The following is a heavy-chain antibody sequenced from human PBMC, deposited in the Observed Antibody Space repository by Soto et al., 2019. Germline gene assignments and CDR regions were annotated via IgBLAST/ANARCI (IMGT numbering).Heavy chain of an antibody. D-gene: IGHD1-26*01. CDR1: GFTFRNYG. J-gene: IGHJ5*02. V-gene: IGHV3-33*01. CDR3: ARAGIVPTTQLGWFDP. Sequence: QVQLVESGGGVVQPGRSLRLSCTASGFTFRNYGIHWVRQAPGKGLEWVAVIWPDGNNKYYPDSVKGRFNISRDHSKNALSLQMNSLTAEDTAGYYGARAGIVPTTQLGWFDPWGQGTLVTVSS. CDR2: IWPDGNNK.